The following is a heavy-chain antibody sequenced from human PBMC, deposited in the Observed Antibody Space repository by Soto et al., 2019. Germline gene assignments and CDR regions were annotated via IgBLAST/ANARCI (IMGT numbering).Heavy chain of an antibody. CDR2: INPNNGRT. CDR3: ARKDADRGSFDF. J-gene: IGHJ4*02. CDR1: GYTFTGSF. Sequence: ASVKVSCKASGYTFTGSFIHWVRQAPGQGLEWMGWINPNNGRTTLAPNFQGRVTLSRDTSINTAYMHLSRLRSDDTAVYYCARKDADRGSFDFWGQGTLVTVSS. V-gene: IGHV1-2*02.